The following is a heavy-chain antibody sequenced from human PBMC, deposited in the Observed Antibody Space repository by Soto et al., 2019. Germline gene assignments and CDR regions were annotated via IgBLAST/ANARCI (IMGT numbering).Heavy chain of an antibody. Sequence: SETLSLTCSLYSGSLSGYYWSWIRQPPGKGLEWIGEISPSGTTNYSPSLKSRVSISVDTSKNQFSLNLTSRTAADTAVYYCARAPKVSGSAQTRPDFWGQGSLVTVSS. CDR1: SGSLSGYY. D-gene: IGHD6-6*01. CDR3: ARAPKVSGSAQTRPDF. J-gene: IGHJ4*02. V-gene: IGHV4-34*01. CDR2: ISPSGTT.